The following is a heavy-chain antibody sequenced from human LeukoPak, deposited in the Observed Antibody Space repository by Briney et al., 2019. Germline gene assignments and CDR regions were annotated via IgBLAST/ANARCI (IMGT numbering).Heavy chain of an antibody. CDR2: IKQDGSEK. CDR1: GFTFSSYW. J-gene: IGHJ3*02. D-gene: IGHD1-26*01. Sequence: PGGSLRLSCAASGFTFSSYWMSWVRQAPGKGLEWVANIKQDGSEKYYVDSVKGRFTISRDNAKNSLYLQMNSLRAEDTAVYYFARQYSGSYYGPPFFDIWVQGTMVTVPS. CDR3: ARQYSGSYYGPPFFDI. V-gene: IGHV3-7*01.